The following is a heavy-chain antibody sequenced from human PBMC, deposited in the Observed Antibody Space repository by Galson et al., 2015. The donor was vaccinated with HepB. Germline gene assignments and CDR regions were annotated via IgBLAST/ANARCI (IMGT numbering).Heavy chain of an antibody. CDR2: ISSNGGTT. CDR1: GFTFNSYA. D-gene: IGHD6-19*01. Sequence: SLRLSCAASGFTFNSYAMHWVRQAPGNGLDYVSGISSNGGTTYYTDSVKGRFTISRDNSNNALYLQMSSLRTEDTAVYYCVKERTSGWYDFDCWGQGTLVTVSS. J-gene: IGHJ4*02. V-gene: IGHV3-64D*06. CDR3: VKERTSGWYDFDC.